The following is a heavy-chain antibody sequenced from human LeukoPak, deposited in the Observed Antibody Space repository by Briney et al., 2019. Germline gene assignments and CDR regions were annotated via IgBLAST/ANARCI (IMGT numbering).Heavy chain of an antibody. CDR3: AKGGDSSGPYGD. CDR1: GFTFSSYG. D-gene: IGHD3-22*01. J-gene: IGHJ4*02. V-gene: IGHV3-30*18. Sequence: GGSLRLSCAASGFTFSSYGMHWVRQAPGKGLEWVAVISYDGGNKYYADSVKGRFTISRDNSKNTLYLQMNSQRAEGTAVYYCAKGGDSSGPYGDWGQGTLVTVSS. CDR2: ISYDGGNK.